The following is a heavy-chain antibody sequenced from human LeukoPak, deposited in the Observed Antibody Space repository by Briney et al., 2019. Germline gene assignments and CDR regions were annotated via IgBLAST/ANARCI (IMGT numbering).Heavy chain of an antibody. Sequence: MPSETLSLTCTVSGGSISSGGYYWSWIRQHPEKGLEWIGYIYYSGSTYYNPSLKSRVTISVDTSKNQFSLKLSSVTAADTAVYYCARGWRKYYGSGSFSEPWFDPWGQGTLVTVSS. CDR3: ARGWRKYYGSGSFSEPWFDP. J-gene: IGHJ5*02. CDR1: GGSISSGGYY. D-gene: IGHD3-10*01. CDR2: IYYSGST. V-gene: IGHV4-31*03.